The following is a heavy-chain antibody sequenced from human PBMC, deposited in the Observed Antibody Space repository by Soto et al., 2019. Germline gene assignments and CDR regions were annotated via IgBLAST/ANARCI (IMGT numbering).Heavy chain of an antibody. J-gene: IGHJ4*02. Sequence: EVQVAETGGGLTQPGGSLRLSCAASGFIVSSSYMSWVRQAPGKGLEWVSTIYTPGSTYYADSVKGRFTISRDISKNTLYLQMNSLRADDTAVYYCARGLVGSTTAFDYWGQGTLVTVSS. CDR1: GFIVSSSY. D-gene: IGHD1-26*01. CDR3: ARGLVGSTTAFDY. CDR2: IYTPGST. V-gene: IGHV3-53*02.